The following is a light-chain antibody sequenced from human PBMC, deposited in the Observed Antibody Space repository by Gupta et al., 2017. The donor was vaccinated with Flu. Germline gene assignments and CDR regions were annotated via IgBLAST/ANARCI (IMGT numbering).Light chain of an antibody. J-gene: IGLJ3*02. CDR2: SNN. V-gene: IGLV1-44*01. CDR1: SSNIGSNT. Sequence: SVLTQPPSASGTPGQRVTISCSGSSSNIGSNTVNWYQQVPGTAPKVLMYSNNQRPSGVPDRFSGSKSGTSASLAISGLQSEDESDFYCAAWDASLNGWVFGGGTKLTVL. CDR3: AAWDASLNGWV.